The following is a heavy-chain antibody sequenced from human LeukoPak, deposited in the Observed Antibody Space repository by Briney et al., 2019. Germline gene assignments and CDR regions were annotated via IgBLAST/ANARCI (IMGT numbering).Heavy chain of an antibody. D-gene: IGHD6-13*01. CDR1: GYTFTSYY. J-gene: IGHJ4*02. CDR3: ARDYGALASSRLEYYFDY. Sequence: ASVKVSCKASGYTFTSYYMHWVRQAPGQGLEWMGLINPSGGSTSYAQKFQGRVTMTRDTSTSTVYMELSSLRSEDTAVYYCARDYGALASSRLEYYFDYWGQGTLVTVSS. CDR2: INPSGGST. V-gene: IGHV1-46*01.